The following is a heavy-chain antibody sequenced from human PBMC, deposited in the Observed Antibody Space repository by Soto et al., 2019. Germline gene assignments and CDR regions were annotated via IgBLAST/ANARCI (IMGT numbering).Heavy chain of an antibody. D-gene: IGHD5-18*01. CDR3: ARDKVRGYSYERFDL. CDR1: GYTFTSYG. V-gene: IGHV1-18*01. Sequence: QAQLVQSGVEVKKPGASVKVSCKASGYTFTSYGISWVRQAPGQGLEWMGWISAYNGNTNYAQKLQGRVTMTTDTYTTTAYMELRSLRSDDTAVYYCARDKVRGYSYERFDLWGRGTLVTVSS. J-gene: IGHJ2*01. CDR2: ISAYNGNT.